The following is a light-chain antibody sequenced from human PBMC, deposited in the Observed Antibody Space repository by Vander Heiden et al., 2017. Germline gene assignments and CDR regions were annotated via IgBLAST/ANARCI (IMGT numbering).Light chain of an antibody. CDR2: DNN. Sequence: QSVLTQPPPVAAAPGQKVTIACSGSTSNIGNNAVSWYEHLPGAAPKLLIYDNNERPSGIPDRFSGSQYGTSATLAITGLQTADEADYYCATWDSSLNVLLFGGGTKVTVL. CDR1: TSNIGNNA. J-gene: IGLJ2*01. V-gene: IGLV1-51*01. CDR3: ATWDSSLNVLL.